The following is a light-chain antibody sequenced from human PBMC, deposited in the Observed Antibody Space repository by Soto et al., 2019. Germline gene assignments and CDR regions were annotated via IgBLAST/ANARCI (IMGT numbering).Light chain of an antibody. CDR2: AAS. J-gene: IGKJ4*01. CDR3: QQYYSYPRLT. V-gene: IGKV1-8*01. Sequence: AIRMTQSPSSLSASTGDRVTITCRASQGISSYLAWYQQKPGKAPKLLIYAASTLQSGVPSRFSGSGSGTDSTFTISCLQSEDFATYYCQQYYSYPRLTFGGGTKVEIK. CDR1: QGISSY.